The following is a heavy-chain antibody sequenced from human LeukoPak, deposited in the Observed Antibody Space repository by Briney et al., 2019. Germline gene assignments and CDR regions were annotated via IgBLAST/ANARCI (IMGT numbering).Heavy chain of an antibody. CDR3: VRTGTAMTRVDY. D-gene: IGHD5-18*01. J-gene: IGHJ4*02. CDR2: IYYSGST. Sequence: SETLSLTCTVSGGSVSSGSYYWSWIRQPPGKGLEWIGYIYYSGSTNYNSSLKSRVTISVDTSKNQFSLKLSSVTAADTAVYHCVRTGTAMTRVDYWGQGTLVTVSS. V-gene: IGHV4-61*01. CDR1: GGSVSSGSYY.